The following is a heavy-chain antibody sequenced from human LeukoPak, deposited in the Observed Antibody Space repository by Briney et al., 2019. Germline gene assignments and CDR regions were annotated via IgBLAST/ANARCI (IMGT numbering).Heavy chain of an antibody. CDR3: AKGTGYSSSWYGYYFDY. CDR2: ISWNSGSI. Sequence: GGSLRLSCATSGFNFGGYAMHWVRQAPGKGLEWVSGISWNSGSIDYADSVKGRFTISRDNAKNSLYLQMNSLRAEDMALYYCAKGTGYSSSWYGYYFDYWGQGTLVTVSS. CDR1: GFNFGGYA. J-gene: IGHJ4*02. D-gene: IGHD6-13*01. V-gene: IGHV3-9*03.